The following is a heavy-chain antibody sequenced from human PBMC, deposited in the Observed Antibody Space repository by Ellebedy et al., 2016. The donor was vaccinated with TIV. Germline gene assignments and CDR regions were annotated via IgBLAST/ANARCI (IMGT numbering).Heavy chain of an antibody. V-gene: IGHV1-18*01. CDR2: ISAYNGNT. J-gene: IGHJ6*02. CDR3: ATAGSDCSGGSCYYYGMDV. D-gene: IGHD2-15*01. CDR1: GYTFTSYG. Sequence: AASVKVSCKASGYTFTSYGISWVRQAPGQGLEWMGWISAYNGNTNYAQKLQGRVTMTTNPSTSTAYMELRSLRHDDTAVYYCATAGSDCSGGSCYYYGMDVWGQGTTVTVSS.